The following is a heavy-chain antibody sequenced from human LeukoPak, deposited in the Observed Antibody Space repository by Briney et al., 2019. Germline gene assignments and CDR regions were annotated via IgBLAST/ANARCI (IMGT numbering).Heavy chain of an antibody. CDR2: FHPEDGET. J-gene: IGHJ4*02. V-gene: IGHV1-24*01. Sequence: ASVKVSCKVSGHTLTDLSMHWMRQSPGKGLEWMGSFHPEDGETIFAQKFQGRVTMTEDTSADTAYMELSSLRSEDTAVYYCATDRFSSGFAPFDFWGQGTLVTVSS. D-gene: IGHD6-19*01. CDR1: GHTLTDLS. CDR3: ATDRFSSGFAPFDF.